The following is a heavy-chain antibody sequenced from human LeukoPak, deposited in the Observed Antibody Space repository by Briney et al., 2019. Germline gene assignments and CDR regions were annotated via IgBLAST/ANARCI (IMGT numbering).Heavy chain of an antibody. CDR3: ARSGYSYGHYGMDV. CDR1: GGTFSSYA. CDR2: IIPILGIA. J-gene: IGHJ6*02. Sequence: SVKVSCKASGGTFSSYAISWVRRAPGQGLEWMGRIIPILGIANYAQKFQGRVTITADKSTSTAYMELSSLRSEDTAVYYCARSGYSYGHYGMDVWGQGTTVTVSS. V-gene: IGHV1-69*04. D-gene: IGHD5-18*01.